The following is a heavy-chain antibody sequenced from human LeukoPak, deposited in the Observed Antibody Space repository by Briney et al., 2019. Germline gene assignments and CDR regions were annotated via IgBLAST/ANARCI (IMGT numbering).Heavy chain of an antibody. Sequence: PSETLSLTCAVYGGSFSGYYWSWIRQPPGKGLEWIGEINHSGSTNYNPSLKSRVTISVDTSKNQFSLQLNSVTPEDTAVYYCAREDRLYFDWFGGAFDIWGQGTMVTVSS. CDR2: INHSGST. CDR1: GGSFSGYY. V-gene: IGHV4-34*01. D-gene: IGHD3-9*01. J-gene: IGHJ3*02. CDR3: AREDRLYFDWFGGAFDI.